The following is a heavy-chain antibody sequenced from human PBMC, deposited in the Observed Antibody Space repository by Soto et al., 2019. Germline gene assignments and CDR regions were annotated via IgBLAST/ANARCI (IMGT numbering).Heavy chain of an antibody. CDR3: ARDGRVPPLYDGMDV. Sequence: EVQLVESGGGLVKPGGSLRLSCAASGFTFSSYSMNWVRQAPGKGLEWVSSISSSSSYIYYADSVKGRFTISGDNAKNSRYLQMNSLRAEDTAVYYCARDGRVPPLYDGMDVWGQGTTVTVSS. J-gene: IGHJ6*02. CDR1: GFTFSSYS. CDR2: ISSSSSYI. V-gene: IGHV3-21*01. D-gene: IGHD1-26*01.